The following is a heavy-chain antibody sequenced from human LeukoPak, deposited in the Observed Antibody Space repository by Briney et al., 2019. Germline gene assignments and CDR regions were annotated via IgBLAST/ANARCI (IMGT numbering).Heavy chain of an antibody. CDR2: ISDAGNNK. CDR3: VKACGSGGSCYILDY. Sequence: GGSLRLSCAASGFTFSRYGMHWVRQAPGKGLEWVAIISDAGNNKGYADFVKGRFTISRDNSKNTLYLQMSSLRAEDTAVYYCVKACGSGGSCYILDYWGQGTLVTVTA. V-gene: IGHV3-30*18. CDR1: GFTFSRYG. J-gene: IGHJ4*02. D-gene: IGHD2-15*01.